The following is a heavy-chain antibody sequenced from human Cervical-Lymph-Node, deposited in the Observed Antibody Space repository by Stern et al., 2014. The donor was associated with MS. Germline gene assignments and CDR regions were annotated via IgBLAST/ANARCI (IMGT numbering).Heavy chain of an antibody. V-gene: IGHV1-46*03. J-gene: IGHJ4*02. Sequence: QVQLVESGAEVRQPGASVKLSCQASGYTFTNYYTHWVRQAPGQGLEWMGVIDPSDAITKHALQFQGRLTMTKDTSTGTVYLDLSSLGPEDTAVYYCAREFPHQRYFDYWGLGTVVTVSS. CDR1: GYTFTNYY. CDR3: AREFPHQRYFDY. D-gene: IGHD2-2*01. CDR2: IDPSDAIT.